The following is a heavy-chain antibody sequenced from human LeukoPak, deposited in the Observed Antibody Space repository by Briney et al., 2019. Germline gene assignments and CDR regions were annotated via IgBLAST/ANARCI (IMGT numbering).Heavy chain of an antibody. CDR2: IWYDGSHQ. V-gene: IGHV3-33*08. D-gene: IGHD3-10*01. Sequence: GGSLRLSCAAYGFSFSTYGMHWVRQAPGKGLESVAVIWYDGSHQYYADSVKGRFTISRDMSNNTLYLQMNNLRVDDTALYYCARDLGLRYGSGTYRFDPWGQGTQIIVSS. J-gene: IGHJ5*02. CDR3: ARDLGLRYGSGTYRFDP. CDR1: GFSFSTYG.